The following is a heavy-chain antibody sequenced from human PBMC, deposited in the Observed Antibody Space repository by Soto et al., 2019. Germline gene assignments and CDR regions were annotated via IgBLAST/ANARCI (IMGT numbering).Heavy chain of an antibody. CDR3: GRRIAVAGTHFDY. D-gene: IGHD6-19*01. J-gene: IGHJ4*02. CDR1: GFTFSSYW. CDR2: INSDGSGT. V-gene: IGHV3-74*01. Sequence: GGSLRLSCAASGFTFSSYWMFWVRQAPGKGLVWVSRINSDGSGTSYADFVKGRFTITRDNAKNTVYLQMNSLRAEDTAVYYCGRRIAVAGTHFDYWGLGTLVTVSS.